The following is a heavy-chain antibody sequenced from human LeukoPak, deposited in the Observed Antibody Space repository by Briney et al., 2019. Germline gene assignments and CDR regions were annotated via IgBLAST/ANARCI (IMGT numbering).Heavy chain of an antibody. D-gene: IGHD2-2*01. CDR2: IKSKTDGGTT. CDR3: TTESVPAAIRPFDY. CDR1: GFTFSNAW. J-gene: IGHJ4*02. V-gene: IGHV3-15*01. Sequence: GGSLRLSCAASGFTFSNAWMSWVRQAPGKGLEWVGRIKSKTDGGTTDYAAPVKGRFTISRDDSKNTLYLQMNSLKTEDTAVYYCTTESVPAAIRPFDYWGQGTLVTVSS.